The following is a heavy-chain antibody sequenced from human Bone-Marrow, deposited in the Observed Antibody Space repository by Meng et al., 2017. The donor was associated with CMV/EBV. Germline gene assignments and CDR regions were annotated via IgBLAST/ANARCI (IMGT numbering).Heavy chain of an antibody. CDR1: GFAFSRYG. V-gene: IGHV3-30*02. CDR3: AHSNVSDYFDQ. J-gene: IGHJ4*01. D-gene: IGHD2/OR15-2a*01. Sequence: GESLKISCTASGFAFSRYGMHWVRQSPGKGPQWVTFIRYDGSYIFYADSVKGRFTISRDNFKNTLYLQMNSLRPEDTALYSCAHSNVSDYFDQWGHGTLVNFAS. CDR2: IRYDGSYI.